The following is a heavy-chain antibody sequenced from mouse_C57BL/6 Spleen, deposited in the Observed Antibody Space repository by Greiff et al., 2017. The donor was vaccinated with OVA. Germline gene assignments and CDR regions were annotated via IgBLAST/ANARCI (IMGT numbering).Heavy chain of an antibody. Sequence: EVMLVESEGGLVQPGSSMKLSCTASGFTFSDYYMAWVRQVPEKGLEWVANINYDGSSTYYLDSLKSRFIISRDNAKNILYLQLSSLKSEDTATYYCARDDYLYAMDYWGQGTSVTVSS. CDR3: ARDDYLYAMDY. CDR2: INYDGSST. V-gene: IGHV5-16*01. J-gene: IGHJ4*01. D-gene: IGHD2-4*01. CDR1: GFTFSDYY.